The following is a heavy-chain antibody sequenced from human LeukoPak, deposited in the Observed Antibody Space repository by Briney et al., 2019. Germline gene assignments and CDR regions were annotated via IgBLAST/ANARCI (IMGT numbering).Heavy chain of an antibody. CDR2: ISGSGGST. Sequence: GGSLRLSCAASGFTFSSYGMSWVRQAPGKGLEWVSAISGSGGSTYYADSVKGRFTISRDNSKNTLYLQMNSLRAEDTAVYYCAKDLGWSGYYFDYWGQGTLVTVSS. D-gene: IGHD3-3*01. J-gene: IGHJ4*02. CDR3: AKDLGWSGYYFDY. V-gene: IGHV3-23*01. CDR1: GFTFSSYG.